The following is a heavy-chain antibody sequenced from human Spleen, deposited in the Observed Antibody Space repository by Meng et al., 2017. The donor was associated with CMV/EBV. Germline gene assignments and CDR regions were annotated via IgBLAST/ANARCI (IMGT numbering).Heavy chain of an antibody. CDR2: IYYSGST. D-gene: IGHD3/OR15-3a*01. J-gene: IGHJ6*02. CDR1: GGSISSYY. CDR3: ARGGLDSRYYYYYYGMDV. V-gene: IGHV4-59*01. Sequence: SETLSLTXXVSGGSISSYYWSWIRQPPGKGLEWIGYIYYSGSTNYNPSLKSRVTISVDTSKNQFSLKLSSVTAADKAVXYCARGGLDSRYYYYYYGMDVWGQGTTVTVSS.